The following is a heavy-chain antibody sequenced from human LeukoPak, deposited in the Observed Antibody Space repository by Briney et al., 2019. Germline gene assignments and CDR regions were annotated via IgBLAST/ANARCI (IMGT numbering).Heavy chain of an antibody. V-gene: IGHV1-2*06. CDR2: VNPKSGGT. J-gene: IGHJ4*02. CDR1: GYTFTGYY. D-gene: IGHD1-14*01. CDR3: ASLFLREPFDY. Sequence: ASVKVSCKASGYTFTGYYMHWVRQAPGQRVEWMGRVNPKSGGTNYAQTFQGRATMTRDTSISTAYMELSRLRSDDTAVYYCASLFLREPFDYWAQGTRVTVSS.